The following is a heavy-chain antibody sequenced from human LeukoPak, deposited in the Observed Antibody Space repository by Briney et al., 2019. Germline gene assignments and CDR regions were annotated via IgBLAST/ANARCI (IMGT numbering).Heavy chain of an antibody. CDR1: GYTFTTYA. Sequence: ASVKVSCKASGYTFTTYAMPWVRQAPGQRLEWMGWLNAGNGNTKYSQKFQGRVTITRGTSASTAYMELSSLRSEDTAVYYCARTYCSSTSCYNVDRWGQGTLVTVSS. D-gene: IGHD2-2*02. J-gene: IGHJ4*02. CDR2: LNAGNGNT. V-gene: IGHV1-3*01. CDR3: ARTYCSSTSCYNVDR.